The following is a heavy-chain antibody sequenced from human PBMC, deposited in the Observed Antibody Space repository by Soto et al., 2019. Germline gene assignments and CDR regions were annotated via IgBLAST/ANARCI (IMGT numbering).Heavy chain of an antibody. V-gene: IGHV3-30*18. Sequence: QVQLVESGGGVVQPGRSLRLSCAASGFTFSSYGMHWVRQAPGKGLEWGAVISYDGSNKYYADSVKGRLTISRDKSKNTLYLHMNSLRAEDTAVYYCAKDPSSGWPTVGDWGQGTLVTVSS. CDR3: AKDPSSGWPTVGD. CDR1: GFTFSSYG. CDR2: ISYDGSNK. D-gene: IGHD6-19*01. J-gene: IGHJ4*02.